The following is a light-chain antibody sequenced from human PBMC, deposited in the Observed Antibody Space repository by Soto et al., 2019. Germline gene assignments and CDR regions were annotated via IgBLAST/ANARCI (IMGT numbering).Light chain of an antibody. CDR2: STN. J-gene: IGLJ2*01. V-gene: IGLV8-61*01. CDR3: MLYMGGGLVV. CDR1: SGSVSTTYY. Sequence: QTVVTQEPSFSVSPGGTVTLTCGLTSGSVSTTYYPSWYQQTPGQAPRTLIYSTNIRSSGVPDRFSGSILANKAALTITGAQADDESAYHCMLYMGGGLVVFGGGTKLTVL.